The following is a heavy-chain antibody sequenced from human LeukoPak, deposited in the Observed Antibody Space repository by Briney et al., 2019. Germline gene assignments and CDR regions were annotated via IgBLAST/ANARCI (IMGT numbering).Heavy chain of an antibody. CDR3: ARGQVEAATPEYFQH. J-gene: IGHJ1*01. CDR2: IYYSGST. V-gene: IGHV4-59*01. CDR1: GGSLNSYY. Sequence: PSETLSLTCTVCGGSLNSYYWSWIRQPPGKGLEWIGYIYYSGSTNYNPSLKSRVTISVDTSKNQFSLKLSSVTAADTAVYYCARGQVEAATPEYFQHWGQGTLVTVSS. D-gene: IGHD2-15*01.